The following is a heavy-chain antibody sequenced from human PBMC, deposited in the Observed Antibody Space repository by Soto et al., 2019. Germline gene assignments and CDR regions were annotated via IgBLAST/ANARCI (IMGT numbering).Heavy chain of an antibody. CDR3: ARDGIVGGTEAFDI. CDR1: GGSFSGYY. Sequence: PSETLSLTCAVYGGSFSGYYWSWIRQPPGKGLEWIGEINHSGSTNYNPSLKSRVTISVDTSKNQFSLKLSSVTAADTAVYYCARDGIVGGTEAFDIWGQGTMVTVSS. CDR2: INHSGST. J-gene: IGHJ3*02. D-gene: IGHD1-26*01. V-gene: IGHV4-34*01.